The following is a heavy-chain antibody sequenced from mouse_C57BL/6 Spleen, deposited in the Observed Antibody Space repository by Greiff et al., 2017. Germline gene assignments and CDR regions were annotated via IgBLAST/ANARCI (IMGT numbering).Heavy chain of an antibody. D-gene: IGHD2-1*01. CDR1: GYTFTSYW. CDR2: IDPSDSYT. V-gene: IGHV1-69*01. CDR3: ARRYYGNYGYSMDY. J-gene: IGHJ4*01. Sequence: VQLKRPGAELVMPGASVKLSCKASGYTFTSYWMHWVKQRPGQGLEWIGEIDPSDSYTNYNQKFKGKSTLTVDKSSSTAYMQLSSLTSEDSAVYYGARRYYGNYGYSMDYWGQGTSVTVSS.